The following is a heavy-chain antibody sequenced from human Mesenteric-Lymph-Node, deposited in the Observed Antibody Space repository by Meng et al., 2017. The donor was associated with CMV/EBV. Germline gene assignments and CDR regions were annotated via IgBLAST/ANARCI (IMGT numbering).Heavy chain of an antibody. CDR1: GESFSGFY. D-gene: IGHD6-19*01. CDR3: ARLRLSRYYYDGMDV. CDR2: INHSGST. Sequence: CGESFSGFYWSWISQPPGKGLEWIGEINHSGSTNNNPSLRSRVIISVDMSKNQISLTLSSVTAADTAVYYCARLRLSRYYYDGMDVWGQGTTVTVSS. J-gene: IGHJ6*02. V-gene: IGHV4-34*01.